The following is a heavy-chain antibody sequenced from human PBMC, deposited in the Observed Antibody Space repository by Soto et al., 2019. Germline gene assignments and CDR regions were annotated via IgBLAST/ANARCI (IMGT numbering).Heavy chain of an antibody. D-gene: IGHD2-15*01. CDR2: VSIGGST. CDR1: GFTISSYA. J-gene: IGHJ4*02. CDR3: AKGRGAGGHFDY. V-gene: IGHV3-23*01. Sequence: GPSLRLSCAASGFTISSYAMSCVRQGPGKGLGWVAVVSIGGSTNYADSVRGRFTISRDNSKNTLSLQMNSLTAEDTAVYFCAKGRGAGGHFDYWGQGA.